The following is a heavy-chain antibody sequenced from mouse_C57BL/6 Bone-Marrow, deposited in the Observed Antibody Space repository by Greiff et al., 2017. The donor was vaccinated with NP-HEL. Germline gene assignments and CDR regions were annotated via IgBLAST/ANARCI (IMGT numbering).Heavy chain of an antibody. CDR3: AKRDGSSPWYFDV. Sequence: QVQLQQSGPGLVAPSQSLSITCTVSGFSLTSYGVDWVRQPPGKGLEWLGVIWGGGSTNYNSALMSRLSISTDNSKSQVFLKMNSLQTEDTAVDYCAKRDGSSPWYFDVWGTGTTVTVSS. CDR1: GFSLTSYG. D-gene: IGHD1-1*01. V-gene: IGHV2-9*01. J-gene: IGHJ1*03. CDR2: IWGGGST.